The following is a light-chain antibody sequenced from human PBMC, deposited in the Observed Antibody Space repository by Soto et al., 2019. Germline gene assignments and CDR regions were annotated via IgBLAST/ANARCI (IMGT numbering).Light chain of an antibody. V-gene: IGKV3-11*01. CDR2: DAS. J-gene: IGKJ1*01. CDR1: QSVSRRY. Sequence: EILLTQCPGTLSLSPGGRATLSCGASQSVSRRYLDWYQQKPGKAPRLLIYDASNRATGIPARLSGSGSGTDLTLTISSLETEDFAVYYCQQRSNWTWTFGHGTKVDIK. CDR3: QQRSNWTWT.